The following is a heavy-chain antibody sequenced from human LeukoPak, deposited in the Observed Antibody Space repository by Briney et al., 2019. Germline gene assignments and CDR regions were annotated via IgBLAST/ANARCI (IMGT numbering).Heavy chain of an antibody. J-gene: IGHJ4*02. CDR3: AGGAPYLGAAGAGTAAFDS. CDR2: ISTSSRYI. V-gene: IGHV3-21*06. D-gene: IGHD6-13*01. Sequence: SGGSLRLSCAASGFTFSSYAMNWVRQAPGKGLEWVSSISTSSRYIYYADSVKGRLIISRDNAKNSLYLQMNSLRAEDTAVYFCAGGAPYLGAAGAGTAAFDSGGQEPLVTV. CDR1: GFTFSSYA.